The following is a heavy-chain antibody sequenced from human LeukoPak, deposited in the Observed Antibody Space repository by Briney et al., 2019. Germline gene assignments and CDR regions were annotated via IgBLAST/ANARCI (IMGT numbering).Heavy chain of an antibody. CDR1: GFTFSDYY. CDR3: AKDHETYSGTNAFDI. D-gene: IGHD1-26*01. V-gene: IGHV3-11*01. J-gene: IGHJ3*02. CDR2: ISTSGSII. Sequence: GGSLRLSCAASGFTFSDYYMSWIRQAPGKGLEWVSYISTSGSIIYYADSVKGRFTISRDNSKNTLYLQMNSLRAEDTAVYYCAKDHETYSGTNAFDIWGQGTMVTVSS.